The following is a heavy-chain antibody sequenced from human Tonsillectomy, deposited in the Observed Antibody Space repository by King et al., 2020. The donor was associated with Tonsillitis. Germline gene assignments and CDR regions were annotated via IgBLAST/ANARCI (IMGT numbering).Heavy chain of an antibody. V-gene: IGHV1-69-2*01. CDR2: LDPEDGET. J-gene: IGHJ3*02. Sequence: QLVQSGAEVKKPGATVKISCKVSGYTFTDYYIHWVQQAPGKGLEWMGLLDPEDGETIYADRFKGRVTISADTSTDTAYMELSSLRSEDTALYYCAKQLTGIRSDALHIWGQGTIITVSS. D-gene: IGHD3-9*01. CDR3: AKQLTGIRSDALHI. CDR1: GYTFTDYY.